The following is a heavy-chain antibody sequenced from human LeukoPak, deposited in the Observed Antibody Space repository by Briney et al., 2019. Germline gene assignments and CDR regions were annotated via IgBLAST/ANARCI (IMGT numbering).Heavy chain of an antibody. CDR2: IYTSGST. CDR1: GGSISSGSYY. J-gene: IGHJ5*02. D-gene: IGHD3-9*01. CDR3: ARGGHYDILTGYYRGWFDP. V-gene: IGHV4-61*02. Sequence: PSETLSLTCTVSGGSISSGSYYWSWIRQPAGKGLEWIGRIYTSGSTNYNPSLKSRVTISVDTSKNQFSLKLSSVTAADTAVYYCARGGHYDILTGYYRGWFDPWGQGTLVTVSS.